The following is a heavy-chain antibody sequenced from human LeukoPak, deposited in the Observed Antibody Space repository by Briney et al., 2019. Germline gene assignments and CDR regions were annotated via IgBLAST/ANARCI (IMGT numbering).Heavy chain of an antibody. CDR1: GFTFSSYG. Sequence: HTGGSLRLSCAASGFTFSSYGMHWVRQAPGKGLEWVSVIYSGGSTYYADSVKGRFTISRDNSKNTLYLQMNSLRAEDTAVYYCASGERGFDWSYFDYWGQGTLVTVSS. CDR2: IYSGGST. D-gene: IGHD3-9*01. CDR3: ASGERGFDWSYFDY. V-gene: IGHV3-66*01. J-gene: IGHJ4*02.